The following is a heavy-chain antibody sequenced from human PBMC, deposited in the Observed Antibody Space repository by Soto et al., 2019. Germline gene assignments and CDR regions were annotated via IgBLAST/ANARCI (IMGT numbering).Heavy chain of an antibody. CDR3: AGVRFSSGYFYYYYGMDV. CDR1: GGSFSGYY. Sequence: LSLTCAVYGGSFSGYYWSWIRQPPGKGLEWIGEINHGGSTNYNPSLKSRVTISVDTSKNQFSLKLSSVTAADTAVYYCAGVRFSSGYFYYYYGMDVWGQGTTVTVSS. V-gene: IGHV4-34*01. J-gene: IGHJ6*02. D-gene: IGHD3-3*01. CDR2: INHGGST.